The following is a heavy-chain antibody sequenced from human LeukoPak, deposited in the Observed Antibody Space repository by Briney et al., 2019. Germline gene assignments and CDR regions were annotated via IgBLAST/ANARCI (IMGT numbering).Heavy chain of an antibody. CDR2: IDTSGST. Sequence: SQTLSLTCTVSGGSISSGSYYWTWIRQPAGKGLEWIGRIDTSGSTNYSPSLKSRFTISVDTSKNQFSLKLSSVTAADTAVYFCARGPYSYDSSGAFDIWGQGTMVTVSS. CDR1: GGSISSGSYY. V-gene: IGHV4-61*02. CDR3: ARGPYSYDSSGAFDI. D-gene: IGHD3-22*01. J-gene: IGHJ3*02.